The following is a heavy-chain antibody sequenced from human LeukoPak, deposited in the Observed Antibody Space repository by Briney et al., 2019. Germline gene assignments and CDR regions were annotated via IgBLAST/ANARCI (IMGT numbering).Heavy chain of an antibody. D-gene: IGHD4-23*01. Sequence: ASVKVSCKASGYTFTSYGISWVRQAPGQGLEWMGWISAYNGNTNYAQKLQGRVTMTTDTSTSTAYMELRSLRSDDTAVYYCARDFGGNSPYDAFDIWGQGTMVTVSS. CDR2: ISAYNGNT. V-gene: IGHV1-18*01. J-gene: IGHJ3*02. CDR3: ARDFGGNSPYDAFDI. CDR1: GYTFTSYG.